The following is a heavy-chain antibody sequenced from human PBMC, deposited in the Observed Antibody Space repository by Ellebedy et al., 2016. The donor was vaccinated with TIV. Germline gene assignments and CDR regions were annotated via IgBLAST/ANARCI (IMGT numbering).Heavy chain of an antibody. Sequence: PGGSLRLSCTVSGGSLSRSSFYWGWFRQPPGKGLEWIGNIYYSGSTDYNPSLKSRVTIFVDTSKNQFSLKLRSVTAADTAVYYCARNPPTYNWVDSWGQGTLVTVSS. CDR2: IYYSGST. CDR1: GGSLSRSSFY. CDR3: ARNPPTYNWVDS. J-gene: IGHJ5*01. V-gene: IGHV4-39*01.